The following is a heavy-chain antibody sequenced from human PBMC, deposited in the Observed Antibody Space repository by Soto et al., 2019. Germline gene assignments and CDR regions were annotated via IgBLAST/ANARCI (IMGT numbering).Heavy chain of an antibody. CDR1: GGSISSGGYY. J-gene: IGHJ4*02. CDR2: IYYSGST. D-gene: IGHD2-15*01. CDR3: ARAGQLGYCSGGSCLFDY. V-gene: IGHV4-31*03. Sequence: SETLSLTCTVSGGSISSGGYYWSWIRQHPGKGLEWIGYIYYSGSTYYNPSLKSRVTISVDTSKNQFSLKLSSVTAADTAVYYCARAGQLGYCSGGSCLFDYWGQGTLVTVSS.